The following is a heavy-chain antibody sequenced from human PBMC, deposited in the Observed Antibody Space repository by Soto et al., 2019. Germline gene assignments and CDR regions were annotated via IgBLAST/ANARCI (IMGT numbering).Heavy chain of an antibody. CDR1: GLSLNTRGVG. J-gene: IGHJ3*02. V-gene: IGHV2-5*02. CDR3: ARSYSGSYHDAFDI. Sequence: QITLKESGPTLVKPTQTLTLTCTFSGLSLNTRGVGVGWIRQPPGKALEWLALIYWDDDKRYSPSLRSRLTITKDTTKNQVVLTMNNMGPVDTGTYYCARSYSGSYHDAFDIWGQGTMVTVSS. D-gene: IGHD1-26*01. CDR2: IYWDDDK.